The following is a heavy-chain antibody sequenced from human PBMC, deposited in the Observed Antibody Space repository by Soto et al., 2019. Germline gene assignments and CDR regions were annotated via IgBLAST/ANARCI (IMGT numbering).Heavy chain of an antibody. CDR1: GDSVTISDYY. CDR3: AAHDSGGYYAEY. J-gene: IGHJ4*02. D-gene: IGHD3-22*01. Sequence: QLQLQASGPGLVTPSETLSLTCTVSGDSVTISDYYWGWIRQPPGKGLEWIGSIHYSGSTYYNPSLKSRVTISGDTSKKQFSLKLTSVTAADAAVYYCAAHDSGGYYAEYWGQGTLVTVSA. V-gene: IGHV4-39*01. CDR2: IHYSGST.